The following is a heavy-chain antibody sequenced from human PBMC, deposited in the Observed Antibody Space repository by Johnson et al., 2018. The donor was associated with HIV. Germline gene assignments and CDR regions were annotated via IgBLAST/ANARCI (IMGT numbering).Heavy chain of an antibody. CDR1: GFTFSSYA. CDR3: AGGGVGAGDAFDI. D-gene: IGHD1-26*01. Sequence: QVQLVESGGGVVKPGRSLRLSCAASGFTFSSYAMHWVRQAPGKGLEWVAVISYDGSNKYYADSVKGRFTISRDNSKNTLYLQMNSLRAEDTAVYYCAGGGVGAGDAFDIWGQGTMVTVSS. V-gene: IGHV3-30-3*01. CDR2: ISYDGSNK. J-gene: IGHJ3*02.